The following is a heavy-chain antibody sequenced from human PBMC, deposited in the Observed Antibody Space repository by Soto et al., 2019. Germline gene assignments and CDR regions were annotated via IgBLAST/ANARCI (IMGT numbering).Heavy chain of an antibody. J-gene: IGHJ4*02. V-gene: IGHV1-69*13. CDR2: IIPIFGTA. CDR3: ARDRGEVAGFAY. CDR1: GGTFSSYA. D-gene: IGHD6-19*01. Sequence: ASVKVSCKASGGTFSSYAIIWVRQAPGQGLEWMGGIIPIFGTANYAQKFQGRVTITADESTSTAYMALSSLGSEATAVYYCARDRGEVAGFAYWGQGTLVTVSS.